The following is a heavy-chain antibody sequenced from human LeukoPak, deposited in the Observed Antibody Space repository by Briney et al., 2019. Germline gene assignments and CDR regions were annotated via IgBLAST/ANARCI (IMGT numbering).Heavy chain of an antibody. CDR2: IYTSGST. CDR1: GASISSYY. D-gene: IGHD6-6*01. V-gene: IGHV4-4*07. Sequence: PSETLSLTCTVSGASISSYYWSWIRQPAGKGLEWIGRIYTSGSTNYNPSLKSRVTISVDKSKNQFSLKLSSVTAADTAVYYCARDRDPDQYSSSSGVYYYYMDVWGKGTTVTVSS. CDR3: ARDRDPDQYSSSSGVYYYYMDV. J-gene: IGHJ6*03.